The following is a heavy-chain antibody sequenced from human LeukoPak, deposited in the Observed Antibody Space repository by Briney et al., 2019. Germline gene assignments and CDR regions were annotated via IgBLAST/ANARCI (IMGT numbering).Heavy chain of an antibody. Sequence: PGGSLRLSCAASGFTFSSYGMHWVRQAPGKGLEWVAVIWYDGSIKYYADSVKGRFTISRDNSKNTLYLQMNSLRAEDTAVYYCARSTGSYYDSSGVAAHWGQGTLVTVSS. D-gene: IGHD3-22*01. J-gene: IGHJ4*02. CDR1: GFTFSSYG. CDR3: ARSTGSYYDSSGVAAH. V-gene: IGHV3-33*01. CDR2: IWYDGSIK.